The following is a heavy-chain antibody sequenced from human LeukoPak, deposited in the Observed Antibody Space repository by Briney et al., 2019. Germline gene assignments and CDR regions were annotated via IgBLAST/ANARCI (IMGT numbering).Heavy chain of an antibody. CDR3: ARGGTMIVVVTNFQH. Sequence: SETLSLTCTVSGYSISSGYYWGWIRQPPGKGLEWIGSIYHSGSTYYNPSLKSRVAISVDTSKNQFSLKLSSVTAADTAVYYCARGGTMIVVVTNFQHWGQGTLVTVSS. CDR1: GYSISSGYY. D-gene: IGHD3-22*01. CDR2: IYHSGST. J-gene: IGHJ1*01. V-gene: IGHV4-38-2*02.